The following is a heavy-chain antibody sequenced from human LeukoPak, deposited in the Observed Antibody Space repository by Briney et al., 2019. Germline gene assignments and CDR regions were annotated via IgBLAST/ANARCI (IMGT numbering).Heavy chain of an antibody. V-gene: IGHV3-7*01. D-gene: IGHD1-26*01. CDR1: GFTLSTYW. J-gene: IGHJ6*03. CDR2: IKQDGSEK. CDR3: ARSLPYYYHMDV. Sequence: PGGSLRLSCAASGFTLSTYWMNWVRQAPGKGLEWVATIKQDGSEKYYVDSVKGRFTISRDNAKDSLYLQMNSLRAEDTAVYYCARSLPYYYHMDVWGKGTTVTVSS.